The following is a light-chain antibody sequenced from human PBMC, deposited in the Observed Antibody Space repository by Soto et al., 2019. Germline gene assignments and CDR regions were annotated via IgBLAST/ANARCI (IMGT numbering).Light chain of an antibody. CDR3: QQYYSSWT. CDR1: QSVPSNF. V-gene: IGKV3-20*01. J-gene: IGKJ1*01. Sequence: EIVLTQSPGTLSLSPGERATLSCRASQSVPSNFLAWYQQKPGQAPILLIYGVSRRATGIPDRFSGSGSGTDFTLTISRLELEDFAVYYCQQYYSSWTFGQGTKVYSK. CDR2: GVS.